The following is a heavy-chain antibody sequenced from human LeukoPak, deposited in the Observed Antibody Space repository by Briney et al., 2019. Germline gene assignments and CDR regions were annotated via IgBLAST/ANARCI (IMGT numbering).Heavy chain of an antibody. V-gene: IGHV3-48*02. CDR2: ISSSSSTI. CDR1: GFTFSSYS. J-gene: IGHJ6*02. CDR3: ARDSRFLEWLVGYYGMDV. Sequence: GGSLRLSCAASGFTFSSYSMNWVRQAPGKGLEWVSYISSSSSTIYYADSVKGRFTISRDNVKNSLYLQMNSLRDEDTAVYYCARDSRFLEWLVGYYGMDVWGQGTTVTVSS. D-gene: IGHD3-3*01.